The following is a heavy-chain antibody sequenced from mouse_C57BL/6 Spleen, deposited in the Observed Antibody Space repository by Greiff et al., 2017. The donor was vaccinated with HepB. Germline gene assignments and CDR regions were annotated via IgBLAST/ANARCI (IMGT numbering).Heavy chain of an antibody. CDR3: ARAWDRARYWYFDV. CDR2: IYPGSGNT. Sequence: QVQLKESGAELVRPGASVKLSCKASGYTFTDYYINWVKQRPGQGLEWIARIYPGSGNTYYNEKFKGKATLTAEKSSSTAYMQLSSLTSEDSAVYFCARAWDRARYWYFDVWGTGTTVTVSS. CDR1: GYTFTDYY. D-gene: IGHD3-3*01. J-gene: IGHJ1*03. V-gene: IGHV1-76*01.